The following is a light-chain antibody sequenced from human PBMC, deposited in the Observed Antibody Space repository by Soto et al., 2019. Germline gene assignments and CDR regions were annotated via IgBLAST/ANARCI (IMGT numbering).Light chain of an antibody. J-gene: IGKJ5*01. Sequence: DIQLTQSPSFLSASVGDRVTITCRASQGISSYLAWYQQKPGKAPKLLIYAASTLQSGVPSRFSGSGSATEFTLTISSLQPEDFATYYCQQLSTYPITFGQGTRLEIK. V-gene: IGKV1-9*01. CDR2: AAS. CDR3: QQLSTYPIT. CDR1: QGISSY.